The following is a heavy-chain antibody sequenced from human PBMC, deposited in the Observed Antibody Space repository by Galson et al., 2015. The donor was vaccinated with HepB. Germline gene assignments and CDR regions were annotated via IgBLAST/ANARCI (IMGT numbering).Heavy chain of an antibody. CDR1: GYTLTELS. V-gene: IGHV1-24*01. CDR3: ATLTPLGIGPEVLDY. J-gene: IGHJ4*02. Sequence: SVKVSCKVSGYTLTELSMHWVRQAPGKGLEWMGGFDPEDGETIYAQKFQGRVTMTEDTSTDTAYMELSSLRSEDTAVYYCATLTPLGIGPEVLDYWGQGTLVTVSS. D-gene: IGHD1-26*01. CDR2: FDPEDGET.